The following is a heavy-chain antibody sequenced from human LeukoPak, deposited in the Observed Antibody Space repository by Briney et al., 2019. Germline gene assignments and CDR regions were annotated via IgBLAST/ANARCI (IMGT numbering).Heavy chain of an antibody. Sequence: PTGGSLRLSCAASGFTFSNYAMSWVRQAPGKGLEWVSGLSGSGVGTDYADSVKGRFTISRDNSRNTMYLQMNSLRAEDTAVYYCAKHVGATTTNFDDWGQGTLVTVSS. CDR1: GFTFSNYA. CDR2: LSGSGVGT. V-gene: IGHV3-23*01. CDR3: AKHVGATTTNFDD. D-gene: IGHD1-26*01. J-gene: IGHJ4*02.